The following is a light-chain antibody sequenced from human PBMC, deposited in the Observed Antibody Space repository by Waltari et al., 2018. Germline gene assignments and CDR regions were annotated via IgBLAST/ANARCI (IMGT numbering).Light chain of an antibody. Sequence: DIQLTQSPSFLSASIGDRVTIPCRASQGISSYLAWYQQKPGKAPKLLIYAASTLQSGVPSRFSGSGSGTEFTLTISSLQPEDVATYYCQELNTYPQSLTFGGGTKVEI. J-gene: IGKJ4*01. CDR1: QGISSY. CDR3: QELNTYPQSLT. V-gene: IGKV1-9*01. CDR2: AAS.